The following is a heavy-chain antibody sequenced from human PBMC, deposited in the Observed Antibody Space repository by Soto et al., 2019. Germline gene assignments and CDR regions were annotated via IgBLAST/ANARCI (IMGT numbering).Heavy chain of an antibody. V-gene: IGHV3-73*02. CDR2: IRSKANSYAT. Sequence: EVQLVESGGDLVQPGGSLKLSCAASGFTFSGSGMHWVRQASGKGLEWVGRIRSKANSYATAYAASVKGRFTFSRDDSKNTAYLQMNSLKTEDTAVYYCSVMVVATTGLIGYWGQGTLVTVSS. J-gene: IGHJ4*02. CDR1: GFTFSGSG. CDR3: SVMVVATTGLIGY. D-gene: IGHD2-15*01.